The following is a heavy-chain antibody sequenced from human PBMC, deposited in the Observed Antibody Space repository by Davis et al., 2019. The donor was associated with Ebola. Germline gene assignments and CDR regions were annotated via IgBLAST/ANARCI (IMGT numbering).Heavy chain of an antibody. CDR1: GGTFSSYA. D-gene: IGHD4-17*01. CDR2: VIPLSGTT. CDR3: AREAVSASTVGNWFAP. Sequence: SVKVSCKASGGTFSSYAIGWVRQAPGQGLEWMGRVIPLSGTTHYAQKFEDRVTITADKSTDVSYMELTRLTYEDTAMYYCAREAVSASTVGNWFAPWGQGTLVTVSS. J-gene: IGHJ5*02. V-gene: IGHV1-69*06.